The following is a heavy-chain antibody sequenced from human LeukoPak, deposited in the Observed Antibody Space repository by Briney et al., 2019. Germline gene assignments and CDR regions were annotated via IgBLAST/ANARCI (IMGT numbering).Heavy chain of an antibody. CDR1: GYTFTGYY. CDR2: INPNSGGT. CDR3: AREQSGDGYHHLPFDY. Sequence: GASVKVSCEASGYTFTGYYMHWVRQAPGQGLEWMGWINPNSGGTNYAQKFQGRVTMTRDTSISTAYMELSRLRSDDTAVYYCAREQSGDGYHHLPFDYWGQGTLVTVSS. V-gene: IGHV1-2*02. J-gene: IGHJ4*02. D-gene: IGHD5-24*01.